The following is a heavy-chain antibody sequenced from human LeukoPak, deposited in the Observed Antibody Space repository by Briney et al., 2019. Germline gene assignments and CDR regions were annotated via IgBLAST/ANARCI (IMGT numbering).Heavy chain of an antibody. Sequence: SETLPLTCTVSGGSISSYYWSWIRQPPGKGLEWIGYIYYSGSTNYNPSLKSRVTISVDTSKNQFSLKLSSVTAADTAVYYCARAAAGTEFDYWGQGTLVTVSS. CDR2: IYYSGST. J-gene: IGHJ4*02. V-gene: IGHV4-59*01. D-gene: IGHD6-13*01. CDR1: GGSISSYY. CDR3: ARAAAGTEFDY.